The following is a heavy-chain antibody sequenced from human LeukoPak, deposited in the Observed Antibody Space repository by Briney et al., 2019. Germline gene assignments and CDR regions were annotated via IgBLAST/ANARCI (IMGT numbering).Heavy chain of an antibody. CDR2: IKPNSGAT. J-gene: IGHJ6*02. V-gene: IGHV1-2*02. Sequence: ASVKVSCKASGYTFTVQYMHWVRQAPGQGLEWIGLIKPNSGATSYAQQYQGRVTMTRNTSISTAYMELSRLRSDDTAVYYCARAYSSSWYSYYGMDVWGQGTTVTVSS. D-gene: IGHD6-13*01. CDR1: GYTFTVQY. CDR3: ARAYSSSWYSYYGMDV.